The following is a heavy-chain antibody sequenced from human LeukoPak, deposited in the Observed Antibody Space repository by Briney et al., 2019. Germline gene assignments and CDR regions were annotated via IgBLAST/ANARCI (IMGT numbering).Heavy chain of an antibody. J-gene: IGHJ6*02. Sequence: SETLSLTCTVSGGSISSGGYYWSWIRQHPGKGLEWIGYIYYSGSTYYNPSLKSRVTISVDTSKNQFSLKLSSVAAADTAVYYCARVSLPDDIPYYYYGMDVWGQGTTVTVSS. D-gene: IGHD3-9*01. V-gene: IGHV4-31*03. CDR2: IYYSGST. CDR3: ARVSLPDDIPYYYYGMDV. CDR1: GGSISSGGYY.